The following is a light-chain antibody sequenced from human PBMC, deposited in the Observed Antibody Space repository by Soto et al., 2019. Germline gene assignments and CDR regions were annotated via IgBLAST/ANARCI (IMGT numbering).Light chain of an antibody. CDR1: SSNIGGNS. CDR2: DDN. CDR3: GSWDSSLSAYV. V-gene: IGLV1-51*01. Sequence: QSVMTQPPSVSAAPGQKVTISCSGSSSNIGGNSVSWYQQLPGTAPKLLIYDDNKQPSGIPDRFSGSKSGTSATLGITGFQTGDDADYYCGSWDSSLSAYVFGTGTKLTVL. J-gene: IGLJ1*01.